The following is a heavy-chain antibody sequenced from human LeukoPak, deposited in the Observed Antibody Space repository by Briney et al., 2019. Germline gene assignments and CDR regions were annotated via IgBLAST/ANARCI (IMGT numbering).Heavy chain of an antibody. Sequence: ASVKVSCKASGYTFTSYGISWVRQAPGQGLEWMGIINPSGGSTSYAQKFQGRVTMTRDTSTSTVYMELSSLRSEDTAVYYCARDMLPAAAGTLNYWGQGTLVTVSS. V-gene: IGHV1-46*01. CDR3: ARDMLPAAAGTLNY. D-gene: IGHD6-13*01. CDR2: INPSGGST. J-gene: IGHJ4*02. CDR1: GYTFTSYG.